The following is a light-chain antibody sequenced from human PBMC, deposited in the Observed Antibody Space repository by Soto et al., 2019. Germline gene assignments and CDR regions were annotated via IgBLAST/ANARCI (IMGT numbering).Light chain of an antibody. Sequence: EIVMTQSPATLSVSPGERATLSCRASQSVSSNLAWYQHKPGQAPRLLIYDASNRATGISARFSGSGSRTDFTLTISSLEPEDFAVYYCQQRSNWPGTFGQGTKLEIK. J-gene: IGKJ2*01. CDR1: QSVSSN. CDR3: QQRSNWPGT. V-gene: IGKV3-11*01. CDR2: DAS.